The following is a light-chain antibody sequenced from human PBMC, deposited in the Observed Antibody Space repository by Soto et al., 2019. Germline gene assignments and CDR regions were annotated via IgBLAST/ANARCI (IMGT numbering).Light chain of an antibody. CDR3: QQFNSSPLT. V-gene: IGKV1-13*02. CDR1: QGISSA. CDR2: DAS. J-gene: IGKJ4*01. Sequence: AIQLTQSPSSLSASVGDRVTITCRASQGISSALAWYQQKPGKAPKLLIYDASSLESGVPSRFSGSGSGTDFTLTISRLQPEDFATYYCQQFNSSPLTFGGGTKVAIK.